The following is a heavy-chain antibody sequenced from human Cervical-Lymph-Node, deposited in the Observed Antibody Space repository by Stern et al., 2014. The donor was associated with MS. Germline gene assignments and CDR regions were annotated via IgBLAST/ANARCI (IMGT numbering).Heavy chain of an antibody. J-gene: IGHJ3*02. V-gene: IGHV1-2*02. CDR1: GYTFTGYY. Sequence: MQLVESGAEVKKPGASVKVPCKASGYTFTGYYMHWVRQAPGQGLEWMGWINPNSGGTNYAQKFQGRVIMTRDTSISTAYMDVSRLTSDDTAVYYCARGDRFNEYDAFDIWGQGTMVTVSS. CDR2: INPNSGGT. CDR3: ARGDRFNEYDAFDI. D-gene: IGHD3-22*01.